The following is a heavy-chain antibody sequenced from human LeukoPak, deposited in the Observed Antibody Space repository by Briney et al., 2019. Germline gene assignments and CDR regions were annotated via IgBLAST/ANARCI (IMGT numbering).Heavy chain of an antibody. V-gene: IGHV1-2*02. CDR3: ARPSDHYGSGSLFDY. D-gene: IGHD3-10*01. CDR1: GYTFTGYY. CDR2: INPNSGGT. J-gene: IGHJ4*02. Sequence: GASVKVSCKASGYTFTGYYMHWVRQAPGQGLEWMGWINPNSGGTNYAQKFQGRVTMTRDTSISTAYMELSRLRSDDTAVYYCARPSDHYGSGSLFDYWGQGTLVTVSS.